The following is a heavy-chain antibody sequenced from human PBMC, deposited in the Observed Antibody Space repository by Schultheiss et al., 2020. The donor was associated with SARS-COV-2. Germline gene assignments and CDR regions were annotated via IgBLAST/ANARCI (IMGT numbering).Heavy chain of an antibody. D-gene: IGHD2-2*01. CDR1: GGSISSSSYY. Sequence: SQTLSLTCTVSGGSISSSSYYWGWIRQPPGKGLEWIGSIYYSGSTYYNPSLKSRVTISVDTSKNQFSLKLSSVTAADTAVYYCAGVTDIVVVPAARRYYYYMDVWGKGTTVTVSS. CDR3: AGVTDIVVVPAARRYYYYMDV. J-gene: IGHJ6*03. V-gene: IGHV4-39*01. CDR2: IYYSGST.